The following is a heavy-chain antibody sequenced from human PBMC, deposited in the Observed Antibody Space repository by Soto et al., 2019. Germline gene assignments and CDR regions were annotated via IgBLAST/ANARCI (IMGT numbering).Heavy chain of an antibody. CDR1: GGSISSGGYY. V-gene: IGHV4-31*03. J-gene: IGHJ5*02. D-gene: IGHD3-16*01. Sequence: SETLSLTCTVSGGSISSGGYYWSWIRQHPGKGLEWIGYIYYSGSTYYNPSLKSRVTISVDTSKNQFSLKLSSVTAADTAVYYCARVQGGWFDPWGQGTLVTVSS. CDR2: IYYSGST. CDR3: ARVQGGWFDP.